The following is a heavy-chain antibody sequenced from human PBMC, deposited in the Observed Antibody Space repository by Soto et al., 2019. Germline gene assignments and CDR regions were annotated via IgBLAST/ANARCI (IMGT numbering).Heavy chain of an antibody. CDR2: IYYSGST. J-gene: IGHJ6*02. CDR1: GGSVSSGNYH. Sequence: QVQLQESGPGLVKPSETLSLTCTVSGGSVSSGNYHWNWIRQSPGKGLEWIGYIYYSGSTNSNPSFKSRVTIPVDTSKSQFSLKLSSVTTADTAVYYCARGDYYYGMDVWGQGTTVTVSS. V-gene: IGHV4-61*01. CDR3: ARGDYYYGMDV.